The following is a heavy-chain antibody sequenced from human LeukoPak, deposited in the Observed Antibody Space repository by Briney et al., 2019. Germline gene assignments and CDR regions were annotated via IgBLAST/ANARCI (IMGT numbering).Heavy chain of an antibody. CDR2: INHSGGT. Sequence: PSETLSLTCAVSGGSFSGFRWHWIRQPPGKGPEWIGEINHSGGTTYNPSLKSRVTISVDTSKIQFSLNLTSVTAADTAVYYCALELVVPAALEGLNAFDIWGHGTMVTVSS. CDR1: GGSFSGFR. V-gene: IGHV4-34*01. CDR3: ALELVVPAALEGLNAFDI. D-gene: IGHD2-2*01. J-gene: IGHJ3*02.